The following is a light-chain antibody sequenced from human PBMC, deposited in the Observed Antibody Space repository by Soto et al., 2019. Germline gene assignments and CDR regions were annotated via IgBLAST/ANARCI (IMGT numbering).Light chain of an antibody. V-gene: IGKV1-5*03. CDR2: KAS. CDR3: QQYNSYPWT. J-gene: IGKJ1*01. Sequence: DIQMTQSPSTLSASVGDRVTITCRASQSFSTWLAWYQQKPGKAPKLLIYKASSLEGGVPSRFSGSGSGTEFTLTISCLQPDDFAPYYCQQYNSYPWTFGQGTKVEIK. CDR1: QSFSTW.